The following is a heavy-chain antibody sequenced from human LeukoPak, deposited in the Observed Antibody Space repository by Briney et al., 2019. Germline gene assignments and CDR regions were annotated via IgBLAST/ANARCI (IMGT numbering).Heavy chain of an antibody. Sequence: PSETLSLTCAVSGGSISSSYWWSWVRQPPGKGLEWIGEVYHSGSTNYNPSLKSRVTISVDTSKNQFSLKLSSVTAADTAVYYCARRSGYILGLRFDPWGQGTLVTVSS. CDR1: GGSISSSYW. CDR2: VYHSGST. D-gene: IGHD3-3*01. CDR3: ARRSGYILGLRFDP. V-gene: IGHV4-4*02. J-gene: IGHJ5*02.